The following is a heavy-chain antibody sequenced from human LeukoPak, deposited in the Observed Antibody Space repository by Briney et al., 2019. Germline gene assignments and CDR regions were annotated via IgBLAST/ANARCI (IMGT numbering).Heavy chain of an antibody. CDR2: IYHSGST. D-gene: IGHD2-8*01. J-gene: IGHJ4*02. CDR3: ASSASIVRMVYATDY. V-gene: IGHV4-38-2*01. CDR1: GYSISSGYY. Sequence: SETLSLTCAVSGYSISSGYYWGWIRQPPGKGLEWIGSIYHSGSTYYNPSLKSRVTISVDTSKNQFSLKLSSVTAADTAVYYCASSASIVRMVYATDYWGQGTLVTVSS.